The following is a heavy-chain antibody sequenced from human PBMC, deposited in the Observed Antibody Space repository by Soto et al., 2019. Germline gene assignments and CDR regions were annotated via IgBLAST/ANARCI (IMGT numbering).Heavy chain of an antibody. CDR1: GFSFSDYG. CDR2: IYYDGSNE. J-gene: IGHJ3*02. CDR3: ARDQGSDSDAFDI. Sequence: QVQLVESGGGVVQPGRSLRLSCAASGFSFSDYGMHWVRQAPGKGLEWVALIYYDGSNEHYADSVQGRFTISRDNSKNTLYLQMNSLRAEDTAVYYCARDQGSDSDAFDIWGQGTVVAVSS. D-gene: IGHD1-26*01. V-gene: IGHV3-33*08.